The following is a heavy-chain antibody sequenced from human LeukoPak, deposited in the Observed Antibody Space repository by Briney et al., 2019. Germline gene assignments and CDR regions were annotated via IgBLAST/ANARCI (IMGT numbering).Heavy chain of an antibody. CDR3: ASLYGSGTYYPSDY. V-gene: IGHV4-39*07. Sequence: SETLSLTCTVSGGSISSSNYYWGWIRQPPGKGLEWIGSIYYSGSTYYTPSLKSRVTISVDTSKNQFSLKLSSVTAADTAVYYCASLYGSGTYYPSDYWGQGTLVTVSS. CDR1: GGSISSSNYY. J-gene: IGHJ4*02. D-gene: IGHD3-10*01. CDR2: IYYSGST.